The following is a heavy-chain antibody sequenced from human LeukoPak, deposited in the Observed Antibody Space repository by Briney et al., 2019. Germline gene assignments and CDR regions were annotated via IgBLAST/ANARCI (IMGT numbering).Heavy chain of an antibody. CDR3: AKDVAYSSGWYLF. Sequence: GPLKLPCGASGIPFSSHAMDWGRQAPGKGRGGVSAISGSGGSTYYADSVKGRFTISRDNSKNTLYLQMNSLRAEDTAVYYCAKDVAYSSGWYLFWGQGTLVTVSS. J-gene: IGHJ4*02. CDR1: GIPFSSHA. D-gene: IGHD6-19*01. CDR2: ISGSGGST. V-gene: IGHV3-23*01.